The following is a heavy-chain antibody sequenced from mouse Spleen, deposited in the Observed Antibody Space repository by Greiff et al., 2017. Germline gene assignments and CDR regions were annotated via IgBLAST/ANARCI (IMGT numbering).Heavy chain of an antibody. CDR2: IYPGSGST. J-gene: IGHJ3*01. CDR1: GYTFTSYW. CDR3: ASMGYDEGFAY. D-gene: IGHD2-2*01. Sequence: VQVVESGAELVKPGASVKMSCKASGYTFTSYWITWVKQRPGQGLEWIGDIYPGSGSTNYNEKFKSKATLTVDTSSSTAYMQLSSLTSEDSAVYYCASMGYDEGFAYWGQGTLVTVSA. V-gene: IGHV1-55*01.